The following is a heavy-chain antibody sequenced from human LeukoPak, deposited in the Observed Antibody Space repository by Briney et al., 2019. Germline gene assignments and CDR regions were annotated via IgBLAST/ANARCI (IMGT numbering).Heavy chain of an antibody. J-gene: IGHJ4*02. V-gene: IGHV3-23*01. CDR3: AKEGVQASGDDW. D-gene: IGHD1-26*01. CDR1: GFTFTTYA. Sequence: GGSLRLSCAASGFTFTTYAMSWVRQAPGKGLEWVSTINGSGGSTFYADSVKGRFTISRDNSKNTLYLHMNSLRAEDTAVYYCAKEGVQASGDDWWGQGTLVTVSS. CDR2: INGSGGST.